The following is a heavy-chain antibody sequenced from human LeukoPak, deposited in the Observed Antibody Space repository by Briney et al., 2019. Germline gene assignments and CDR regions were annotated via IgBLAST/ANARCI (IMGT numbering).Heavy chain of an antibody. CDR2: ISGSGGST. V-gene: IGHV3-23*01. J-gene: IGHJ6*02. Sequence: QPGGSLRLSCAASGFTFSSYAMSWVRQAPGKGLEWVSAISGSGGSTYYADSVKGRFTISRDNSQNTLYLQMNSLRAEDTAVYYCAKPRGGYPGPGYYYGMDVWGQGTTVTVSS. CDR3: AKPRGGYPGPGYYYGMDV. D-gene: IGHD5-12*01. CDR1: GFTFSSYA.